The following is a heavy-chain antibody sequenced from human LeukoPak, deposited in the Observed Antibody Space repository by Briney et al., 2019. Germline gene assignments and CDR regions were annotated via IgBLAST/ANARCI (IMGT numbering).Heavy chain of an antibody. CDR2: INLSGST. CDR1: GGSFSGYY. D-gene: IGHD3-9*01. CDR3: ARVIRTTGYYSNPKSGSFDF. J-gene: IGHJ4*02. Sequence: SETLSLTCAVYGGSFSGYYWSWIRQPPGKGLEWIGEINLSGSTNYNPSLKSRVTISVDTSKNQFSLKLSSVTAADTAVYYCARVIRTTGYYSNPKSGSFDFWGQGTLVTVSS. V-gene: IGHV4-34*01.